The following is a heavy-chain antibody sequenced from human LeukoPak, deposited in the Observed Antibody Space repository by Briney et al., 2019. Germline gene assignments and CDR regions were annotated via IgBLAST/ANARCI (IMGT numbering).Heavy chain of an antibody. D-gene: IGHD2-15*01. J-gene: IGHJ4*02. V-gene: IGHV3-33*01. CDR3: ARGECSGGSCLSTFDY. CDR1: GFTFSSYG. Sequence: GRSLRLSCAASGFTFSSYGMHWVRQAPGKGLEWVAVIWYDGSNKYYADSVKGRFTISRDNSKNTLYLQMNSLRAEDTAVYYRARGECSGGSCLSTFDYWGQGTLVTVSS. CDR2: IWYDGSNK.